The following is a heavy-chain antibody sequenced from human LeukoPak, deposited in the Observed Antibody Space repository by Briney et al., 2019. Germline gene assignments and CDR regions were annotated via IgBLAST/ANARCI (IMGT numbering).Heavy chain of an antibody. CDR1: GYTFTSYA. D-gene: IGHD3-3*01. V-gene: IGHV1-3*01. CDR3: ARWKVHDFWSSYYGY. Sequence: ASVKVSCKASGYTFTSYAMHWVRQAPGQRLEWMGWINAGNGNTKYSQKFQGRVTITRDTSASTAYMELSSLRSEDTAVYYCARWKVHDFWSSYYGYWGQGTLVTVSS. J-gene: IGHJ4*02. CDR2: INAGNGNT.